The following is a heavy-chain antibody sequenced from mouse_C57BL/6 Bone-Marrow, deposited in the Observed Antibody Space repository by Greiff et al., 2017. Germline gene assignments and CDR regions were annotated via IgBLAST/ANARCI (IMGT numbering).Heavy chain of an antibody. CDR2: INYDGSST. D-gene: IGHD1-1*01. CDR3: AREGSSYPWFAD. J-gene: IGHJ3*01. Sequence: EVHLVESEGGLVQPGSSMKLSCTASGFTFSDYYMAWVRQVPEKGLEWVANINYDGSSTYYLDSLKSRFIISRDNAKNILYLQMSSLKSEDTATYYCAREGSSYPWFADWGQGTLVTVSA. CDR1: GFTFSDYY. V-gene: IGHV5-16*01.